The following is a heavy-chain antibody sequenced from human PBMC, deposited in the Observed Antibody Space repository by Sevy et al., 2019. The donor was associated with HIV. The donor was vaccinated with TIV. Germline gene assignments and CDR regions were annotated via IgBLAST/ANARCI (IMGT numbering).Heavy chain of an antibody. J-gene: IGHJ6*02. Sequence: ASVKVSCKASGGTFSSYAISWVRQAPGQGLEWMGGIIPIFGTANYAQKFQGRVTITADESTSTAYMELSSLRSEDTAVDYCAGRWAYSNRGADYYGMDVWGQGTTVTVSS. CDR1: GGTFSSYA. D-gene: IGHD4-4*01. CDR3: AGRWAYSNRGADYYGMDV. CDR2: IIPIFGTA. V-gene: IGHV1-69*13.